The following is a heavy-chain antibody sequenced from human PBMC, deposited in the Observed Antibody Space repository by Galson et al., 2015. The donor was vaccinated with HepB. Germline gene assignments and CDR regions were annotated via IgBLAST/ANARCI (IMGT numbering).Heavy chain of an antibody. J-gene: IGHJ4*02. Sequence: SVKVSCKASGYTFTDYHIHWVRQAPGQGLEWMGRIHPNSGGTNYAQKSQGRVTMTRDTSINTVYMELSSLRSDDTAIYYCARDSRELAFWSDYYSRQVFDYWGQGTLVTVSS. V-gene: IGHV1-2*06. CDR2: IHPNSGGT. CDR3: ARDSRELAFWSDYYSRQVFDY. CDR1: GYTFTDYH. D-gene: IGHD3-3*01.